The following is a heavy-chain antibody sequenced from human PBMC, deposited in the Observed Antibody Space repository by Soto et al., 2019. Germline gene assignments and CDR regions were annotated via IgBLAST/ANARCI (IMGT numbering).Heavy chain of an antibody. V-gene: IGHV4-34*01. CDR3: ARGYYDSSGSLDY. Sequence: SETLSLTCAVYGGSFSGYYWSWIRQPPGKGLEWIGEINHSGSTNYNPSLKSRVTISVDTSKNQFSLKLSSVTAADTAVYYCARGYYDSSGSLDYSGQGTLVTVSS. J-gene: IGHJ4*02. CDR1: GGSFSGYY. D-gene: IGHD3-22*01. CDR2: INHSGST.